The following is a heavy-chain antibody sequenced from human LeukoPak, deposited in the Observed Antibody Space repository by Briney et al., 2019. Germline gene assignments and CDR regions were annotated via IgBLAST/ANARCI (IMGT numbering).Heavy chain of an antibody. J-gene: IGHJ4*02. CDR3: ARNPYSYGNERAVYYFDY. D-gene: IGHD5-18*01. CDR1: GGTFSSYA. Sequence: SVKVSCKASGGTFSSYAISWVRQAPGRGLEWMGGIIPIFGTANYAQKFQGRVTITADESTSTAYMELSSLRSEDTAVYYCARNPYSYGNERAVYYFDYWGQGTLVTVSS. V-gene: IGHV1-69*13. CDR2: IIPIFGTA.